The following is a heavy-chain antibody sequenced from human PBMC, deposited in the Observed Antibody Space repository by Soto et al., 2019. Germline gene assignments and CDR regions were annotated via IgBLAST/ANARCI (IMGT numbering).Heavy chain of an antibody. D-gene: IGHD3-22*01. V-gene: IGHV2-26*01. J-gene: IGHJ4*02. CDR3: ARMGDSSGYFYY. CDR2: IFSNDEK. Sequence: QVTLKESGPVLVKPTETLTLTCTVSGFSLSNARMGVSWIRQPPVKALEWLAHIFSNDEKSYSPSLKSRLTSSKDTSKSQVVLTMANMDPLDTATYYCARMGDSSGYFYYWGQGNPVTVSS. CDR1: GFSLSNARMG.